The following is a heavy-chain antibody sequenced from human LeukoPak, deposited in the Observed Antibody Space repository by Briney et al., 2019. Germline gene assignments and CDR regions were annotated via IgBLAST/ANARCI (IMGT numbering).Heavy chain of an antibody. CDR1: GGSISSSNW. CDR3: AREPTVTSSLDY. V-gene: IGHV4-4*02. D-gene: IGHD4-17*01. CDR2: IYHSGST. J-gene: IGHJ4*02. Sequence: PSETLSLTCAVSGGSISSSNWWSWVRQPPGKGLEWIGEIYHSGSTYYNPSLKSRVTMSVDTSKNQLSLKLSSVTAADTAVYYCAREPTVTSSLDYWGQGTLVTVSS.